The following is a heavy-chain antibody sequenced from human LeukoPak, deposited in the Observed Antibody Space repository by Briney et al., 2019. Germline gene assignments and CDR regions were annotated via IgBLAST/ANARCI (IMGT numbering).Heavy chain of an antibody. D-gene: IGHD3-3*01. CDR1: GFTFGSYD. CDR2: IDTADDT. CDR3: ARVWSGSYSQGMDL. J-gene: IGHJ6*02. Sequence: PGGSLRLSCLASGFTFGSYDMHWVRLPPGKGMEWVSAIDTADDTYYVDSVKGRFTISRDNLKNSLFLHINSLRADDTAVYYCARVWSGSYSQGMDLWGQETTVTVSS. V-gene: IGHV3-13*01.